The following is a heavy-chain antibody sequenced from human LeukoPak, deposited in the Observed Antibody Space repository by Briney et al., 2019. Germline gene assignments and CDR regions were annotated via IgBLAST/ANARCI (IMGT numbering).Heavy chain of an antibody. CDR2: ISSSSSYI. V-gene: IGHV3-21*01. Sequence: GGSLRLSCAASGFTFSSYSMNWVRQAPGKGLEWVSSISSSSSYICYADSLKGRFTISRDNAKNSLYLQMNSLRAEDTAVYYCVRDHRYCSSTSCYPWFDPWGQGTLVTVSS. D-gene: IGHD2-2*01. CDR3: VRDHRYCSSTSCYPWFDP. CDR1: GFTFSSYS. J-gene: IGHJ5*02.